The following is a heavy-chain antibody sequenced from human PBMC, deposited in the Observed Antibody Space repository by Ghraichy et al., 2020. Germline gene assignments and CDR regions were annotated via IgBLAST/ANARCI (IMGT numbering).Heavy chain of an antibody. CDR2: IYYSGST. Sequence: SETLSLTCTVSGGSISSSSYYWGWISQPPGKGLEWIGSIYYSGSTYYNPSLKSRVTISVDTSKNQFSLKLSSVTAADTAVYYCARRSELPGLIDAFDIWGQGTMVTVSS. CDR3: ARRSELPGLIDAFDI. CDR1: GGSISSSSYY. D-gene: IGHD2-8*01. J-gene: IGHJ3*02. V-gene: IGHV4-39*01.